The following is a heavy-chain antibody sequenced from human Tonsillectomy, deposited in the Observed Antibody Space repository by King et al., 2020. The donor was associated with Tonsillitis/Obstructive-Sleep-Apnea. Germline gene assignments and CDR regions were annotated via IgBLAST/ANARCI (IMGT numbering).Heavy chain of an antibody. CDR1: GYSFTSYW. CDR2: IYPGDSDT. Sequence: QLVQSGAEVKKPGESLKISCKGSGYSFTSYWIGWVRQMPGKGLEWMGIIYPGDSDTRYSPSFQGQVTISADKSISTAYLQWSSLKASDTARYYCARRDDYGDYGLGWYFDLWGRGTLVTDSS. D-gene: IGHD4-17*01. V-gene: IGHV5-51*01. CDR3: ARRDDYGDYGLGWYFDL. J-gene: IGHJ2*01.